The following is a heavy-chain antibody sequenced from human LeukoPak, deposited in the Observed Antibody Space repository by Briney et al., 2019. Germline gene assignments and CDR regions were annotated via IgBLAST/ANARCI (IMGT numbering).Heavy chain of an antibody. V-gene: IGHV4-39*01. CDR1: GDSVSRSDSY. CDR3: ARRRYYDGSGYLE. Sequence: SETLSLTCPVSGDSVSRSDSYWDWIRQPPGKGLEWIGTIYYSGRTYYSPPPKSRVTMSVDPSNNQFSLNLRSVTAADTALYYCARRRYYDGSGYLEWGQGTLLSVSS. D-gene: IGHD3-22*01. J-gene: IGHJ1*01. CDR2: IYYSGRT.